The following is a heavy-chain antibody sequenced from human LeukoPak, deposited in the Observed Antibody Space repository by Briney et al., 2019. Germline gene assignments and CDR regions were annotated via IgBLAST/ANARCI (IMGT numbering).Heavy chain of an antibody. CDR1: GGSISSYY. CDR2: IYYSGST. D-gene: IGHD2-15*01. CDR3: ARDSLSGGSYRFDY. V-gene: IGHV4-59*01. J-gene: IGHJ4*02. Sequence: SETLSLTCTVSGGSISSYYWSWIRQPPGKGLEWIGYIYYSGSTNYNPSLKSRVTISVDTSKNQFSLKLSSVTAADTAVCYCARDSLSGGSYRFDYWGQGTLVTVSS.